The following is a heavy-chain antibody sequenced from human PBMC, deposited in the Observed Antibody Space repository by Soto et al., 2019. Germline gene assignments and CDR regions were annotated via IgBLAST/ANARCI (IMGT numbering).Heavy chain of an antibody. J-gene: IGHJ3*01. CDR1: GFNFNFFG. V-gene: IGHV3-30*18. CDR2: ILYDGRDK. CDR3: AKERRYSFDAFDF. D-gene: IGHD5-12*01. Sequence: QEQLVESGGGVVQAGRSLRLSCAASGFNFNFFGMHWVRQAPGKGREWVAVILYDGRDKYYADSVKGRFTMSRDNSKNMVYMEMSSLRPEDTSVYYCAKERRYSFDAFDFWGHGKMVTVSS.